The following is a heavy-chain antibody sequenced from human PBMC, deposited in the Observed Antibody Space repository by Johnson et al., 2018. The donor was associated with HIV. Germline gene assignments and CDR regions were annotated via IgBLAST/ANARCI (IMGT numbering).Heavy chain of an antibody. J-gene: IGHJ3*02. CDR3: ARGGKRVMAAFDI. V-gene: IGHV3-30-3*01. D-gene: IGHD3-16*01. CDR1: RFTFSSFA. Sequence: QVQLVESGGGVVQPGRSLRLSCAASRFTFSSFAMHWVRQAPGQGLEWVAVISYDGRNKYYADSVQGRFTISRDNSKNTLYLQMNSLRAEDTAVYYCARGGKRVMAAFDIWGQGTLVTVSS. CDR2: ISYDGRNK.